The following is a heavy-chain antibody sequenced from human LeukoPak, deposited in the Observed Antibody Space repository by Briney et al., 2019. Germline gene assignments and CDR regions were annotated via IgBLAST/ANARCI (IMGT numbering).Heavy chain of an antibody. D-gene: IGHD3-3*01. CDR1: GYTFTSYG. J-gene: IGHJ6*02. V-gene: IGHV1-18*01. Sequence: ASVKVSCKASGYTFTSYGISWVRQAPGQGLEWMGWISAYSGNTNYAQKLQGRVTMTTDTSTSTAYMELRSLRSDDTAVYYCAREFVAHYDFWSGQESYYYYGMDVWGQGTTVTVSS. CDR3: AREFVAHYDFWSGQESYYYYGMDV. CDR2: ISAYSGNT.